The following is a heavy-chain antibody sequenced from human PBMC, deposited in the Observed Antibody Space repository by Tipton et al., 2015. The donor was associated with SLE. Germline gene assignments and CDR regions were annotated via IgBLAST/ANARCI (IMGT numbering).Heavy chain of an antibody. V-gene: IGHV4-39*07. J-gene: IGHJ3*02. CDR2: IYYSGSSYTGST. D-gene: IGHD6-19*01. Sequence: TLSLTCTVSGGSISSTHYYWGWIRQPPGKGLEWIGSIYYSGSSYTGSTYYNPSLRSRVTISVDTSKNQVSLRLSSVTAADTALYFCAKVDPPEQWLLFAFDIWGQWTMVTVSS. CDR1: GGSISSTHYY. CDR3: AKVDPPEQWLLFAFDI.